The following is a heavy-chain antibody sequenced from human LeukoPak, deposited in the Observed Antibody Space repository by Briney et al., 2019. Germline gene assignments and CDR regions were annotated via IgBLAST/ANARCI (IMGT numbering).Heavy chain of an antibody. D-gene: IGHD6-19*01. Sequence: SETLSLTCAVSGYSISSGYYWGWIRQPPGKGLEWVGSIYHSGSTYYNPPLKSRVTISVDMSKNQFSLRLSSVTAADTAVYYCARDIAVAGSNAFDIWGQGTMVTISS. V-gene: IGHV4-38-2*02. CDR2: IYHSGST. CDR3: ARDIAVAGSNAFDI. J-gene: IGHJ3*02. CDR1: GYSISSGYY.